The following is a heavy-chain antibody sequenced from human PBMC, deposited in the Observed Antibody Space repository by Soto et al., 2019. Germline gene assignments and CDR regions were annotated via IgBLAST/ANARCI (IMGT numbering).Heavy chain of an antibody. CDR3: ARGIYGDCLSYYYYYGMDV. D-gene: IGHD4-17*01. CDR1: GFTFSSYS. V-gene: IGHV3-21*01. Sequence: GGSLRLSCAASGFTFSSYSMNWVRQAPGKGLEWVSSISSSSSYIYYADSVKGRFTISRDNAKNSLYLQMNSLRAEDTAVYYCARGIYGDCLSYYYYYGMDVWGQGTTVTVSS. J-gene: IGHJ6*02. CDR2: ISSSSSYI.